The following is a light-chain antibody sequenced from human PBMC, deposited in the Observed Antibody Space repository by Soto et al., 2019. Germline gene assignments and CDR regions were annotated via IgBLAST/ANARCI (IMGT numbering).Light chain of an antibody. CDR1: QSISSW. J-gene: IGKJ1*01. Sequence: EIQKIPLPSAPLKNERDRVTITCRASQSISSWLAWYQQKPGKAPKLLIYDASSLESGVPSRFSGSGSGTEFTLTISSLQPDDFATHYCQQYNSYSGTFGQGTKVDIK. CDR2: DAS. CDR3: QQYNSYSGT. V-gene: IGKV1-5*01.